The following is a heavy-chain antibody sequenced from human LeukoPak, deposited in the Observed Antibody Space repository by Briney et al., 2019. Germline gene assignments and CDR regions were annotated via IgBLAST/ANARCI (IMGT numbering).Heavy chain of an antibody. CDR2: IYTSGST. D-gene: IGHD3-22*01. CDR3: ARDRPSEYYYDSSGYLDAFDI. CDR1: GGSISSGSYY. V-gene: IGHV4-61*02. J-gene: IGHJ3*02. Sequence: SQTLSLTCTVSGGSISSGSYYWSWIRQPAGKGLEWIVRIYTSGSTNYNPSLKSRVTISVDTSKNQFSLKLSSVTAADTAVYYCARDRPSEYYYDSSGYLDAFDIWGQGTMVTVSS.